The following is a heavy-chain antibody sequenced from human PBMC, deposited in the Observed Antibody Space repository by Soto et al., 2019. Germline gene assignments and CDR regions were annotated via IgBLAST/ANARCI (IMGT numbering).Heavy chain of an antibody. Sequence: ASVKVSCKASGYTFTSYGISWVRQAPGQGLEWMGWISAYNGNTNYAQKLQGRVTMTTDTSTSTAYMELRSMRSDDTAVYYCAREIELGQVAGIDQNYYYYMDVWGKGTTVTVSS. CDR3: AREIELGQVAGIDQNYYYYMDV. D-gene: IGHD6-19*01. CDR2: ISAYNGNT. J-gene: IGHJ6*03. V-gene: IGHV1-18*01. CDR1: GYTFTSYG.